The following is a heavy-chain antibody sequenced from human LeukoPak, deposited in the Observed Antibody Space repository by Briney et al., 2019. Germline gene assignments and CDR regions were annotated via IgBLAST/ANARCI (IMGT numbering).Heavy chain of an antibody. V-gene: IGHV1-8*03. D-gene: IGHD1-1*01. CDR1: GYTFTSYD. CDR2: MSPNSGKT. Sequence: GASVKVSCKASGYTFTSYDINWVRQATGQGLEWMGWMSPNSGKTAYAQRFQGRVTITTDTSISTAYMELSSLRSEDTAVYYCARGRGREWYNYLSPGGYHMDVWGKGTTVTVSS. J-gene: IGHJ6*03. CDR3: ARGRGREWYNYLSPGGYHMDV.